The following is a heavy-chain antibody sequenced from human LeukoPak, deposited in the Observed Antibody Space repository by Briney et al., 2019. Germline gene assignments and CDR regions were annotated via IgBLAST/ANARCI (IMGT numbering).Heavy chain of an antibody. D-gene: IGHD3-22*01. J-gene: IGHJ4*02. CDR2: INPNSGGT. Sequence: ASVKVSCKASGYTFTGYYMHWVRQAPGQGLEWMGWINPNSGGTNYAQKFQGRVTMTRDTSISTAYMELSRLRSDDTAVYYCARDPIYYDSSGYAPFDYWGQGTLVTVSS. CDR1: GYTFTGYY. CDR3: ARDPIYYDSSGYAPFDY. V-gene: IGHV1-2*02.